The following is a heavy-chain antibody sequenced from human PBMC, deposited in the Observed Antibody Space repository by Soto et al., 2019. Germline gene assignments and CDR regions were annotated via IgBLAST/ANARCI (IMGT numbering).Heavy chain of an antibody. V-gene: IGHV5-51*01. CDR1: GYRFSDNW. D-gene: IGHD3-22*01. CDR2: IYPGDFET. CDR3: ARTAYGEYYDSTGYYYNF. Sequence: RGESLKISCKTSGYRFSDNWIAWVRQMPGKGLEWMGTIYPGDFETRYGPSFQGQVTISADKSTTTVYLQWSALKASDTAMYYCARTAYGEYYDSTGYYYNFWGQGTLVTVSS. J-gene: IGHJ4*01.